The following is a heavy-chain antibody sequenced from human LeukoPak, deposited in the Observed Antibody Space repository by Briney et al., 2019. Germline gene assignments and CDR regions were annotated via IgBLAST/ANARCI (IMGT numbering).Heavy chain of an antibody. J-gene: IGHJ4*02. CDR2: IYYSGST. V-gene: IGHV4-39*01. CDR1: GGSISSSNYY. CDR3: ARSHNNFSDY. D-gene: IGHD5-24*01. Sequence: PSETLSLTCTVSGGSISSSNYYWRSIRQPPGMGLEWIGSIYYSGSTYYNPSLKSRVTISVDTSKNQFSLKLSSVTAADTAVYYCARSHNNFSDYWGQGALVTVSS.